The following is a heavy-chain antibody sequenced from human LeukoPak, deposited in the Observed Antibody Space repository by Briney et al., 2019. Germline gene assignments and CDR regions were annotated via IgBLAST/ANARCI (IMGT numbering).Heavy chain of an antibody. CDR3: ARLSAYYYGSYFYYYMDV. CDR2: ITSSSSYI. Sequence: GGSLRLSCTASGFTFGDYAMSWVRQAPGKGLEWVSSITSSSSYIYYADSVKGRFTISRDNAKNSVYLQMNSLRAEDTALYYCARLSAYYYGSYFYYYMDVWGKGTTVTVSS. D-gene: IGHD3-10*01. CDR1: GFTFGDYA. J-gene: IGHJ6*03. V-gene: IGHV3-21*06.